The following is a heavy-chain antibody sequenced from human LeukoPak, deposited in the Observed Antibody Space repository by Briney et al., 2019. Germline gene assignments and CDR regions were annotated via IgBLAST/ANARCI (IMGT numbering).Heavy chain of an antibody. Sequence: GGSLRLSCAASGFTFSSYSMNWVRQAPGKGLEWVSSISSSSSYIYYADSVKGRFTISRDNAKNSLYLQMNSLRAEDTAVYYCAREGAIFGVNCYYYGMDVWGQGTTVTVSS. CDR1: GFTFSSYS. J-gene: IGHJ6*02. V-gene: IGHV3-21*01. CDR2: ISSSSSYI. CDR3: AREGAIFGVNCYYYGMDV. D-gene: IGHD3-3*01.